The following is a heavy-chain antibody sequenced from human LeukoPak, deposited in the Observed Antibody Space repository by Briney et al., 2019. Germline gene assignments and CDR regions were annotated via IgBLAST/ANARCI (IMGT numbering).Heavy chain of an antibody. CDR1: GFTFSSYA. J-gene: IGHJ4*02. D-gene: IGHD3-3*01. V-gene: IGHV3-23*01. CDR2: ISDNSGDT. CDR3: AKDLAMGGFKWLLWAFDY. Sequence: GGSLRLSCAASGFTFSSYALSWVRQAPGKGLEWVSGISDNSGDTYYADSVKGRFTISRDNSKNTLYLQMNSLRAEDTAVYYCAKDLAMGGFKWLLWAFDYWGQGTLVTVSS.